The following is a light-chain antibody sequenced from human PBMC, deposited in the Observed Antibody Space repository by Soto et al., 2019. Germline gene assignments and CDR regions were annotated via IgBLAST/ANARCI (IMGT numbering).Light chain of an antibody. CDR3: CSYAVTFSL. J-gene: IGLJ1*01. V-gene: IGLV2-11*01. CDR1: SIDVGGSNY. CDR2: DVS. Sequence: QSVLTQPRSVSGSPGQSVTISCTGPSIDVGGSNYVSWYQQHPGKAPKLMIYDVSERPSGVPDRFSGSKSGNTASLTISGLQAEDEADYYCCSYAVTFSLFGTGTKVTVL.